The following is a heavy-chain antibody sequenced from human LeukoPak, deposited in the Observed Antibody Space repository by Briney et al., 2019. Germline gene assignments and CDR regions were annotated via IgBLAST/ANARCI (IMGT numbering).Heavy chain of an antibody. V-gene: IGHV3-33*08. Sequence: GGSLRLSCVASGFTFSNYGMHWVRQAPGKGLEWVAVIWYDGSNKYYADSVKGRFTISRDNSKNTLYLQMNSLRAEDTAVYYCARAYCGGDCYSSFGSDYCGERAL. D-gene: IGHD2-21*02. CDR1: GFTFSNYG. CDR3: ARAYCGGDCYSSFGSDY. J-gene: IGHJ4*02. CDR2: IWYDGSNK.